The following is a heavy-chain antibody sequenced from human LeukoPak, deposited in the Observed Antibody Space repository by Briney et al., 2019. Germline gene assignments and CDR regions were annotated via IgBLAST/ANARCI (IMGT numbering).Heavy chain of an antibody. CDR1: GGSISSSSYY. V-gene: IGHV4-39*01. CDR2: IYYSGST. J-gene: IGHJ4*02. D-gene: IGHD6-6*01. CDR3: AKRAIAARPFFDY. Sequence: PSETLSLTCTVSGGSISSSSYYWGWIRQPPGKGLEWIGSIYYSGSTYYNPSLKSRVTISVDTSKNQFSLKLSSVTAADTAVYYSAKRAIAARPFFDYWGQGTLVTVSS.